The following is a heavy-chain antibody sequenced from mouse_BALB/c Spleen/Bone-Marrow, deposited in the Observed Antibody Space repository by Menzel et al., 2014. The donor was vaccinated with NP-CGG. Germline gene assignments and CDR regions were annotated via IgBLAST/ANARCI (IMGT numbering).Heavy chain of an antibody. D-gene: IGHD2-5*01. CDR2: INPSTGYT. CDR3: ARSNYPAWFAY. Sequence: VQLQESGAELAKPGASVKMSCKASGYTSTSYWMHWVKQRPGQGLEWIGYINPSTGYTEYNQKFKDKATLTADKSSSTAYMQLSSLTSEDSAVYYCARSNYPAWFAYWGQGTLVTVSA. V-gene: IGHV1-7*01. J-gene: IGHJ3*01. CDR1: GYTSTSYW.